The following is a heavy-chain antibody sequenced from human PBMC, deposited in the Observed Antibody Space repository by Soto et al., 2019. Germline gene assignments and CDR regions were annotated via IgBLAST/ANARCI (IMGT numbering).Heavy chain of an antibody. D-gene: IGHD5-12*01. V-gene: IGHV4-59*01. J-gene: IGHJ4*02. CDR2: IYYIGTT. Sequence: PSETLSLTCTVSGGSISGYYWNWIRQPPGKGLEYIGHIYYIGTTNYNPSLKSRATISVDTSKNQFSLKLTYVTAADTAVYFCARSGSKYVANAFDIWGQGTTVTVSS. CDR3: ARSGSKYVANAFDI. CDR1: GGSISGYY.